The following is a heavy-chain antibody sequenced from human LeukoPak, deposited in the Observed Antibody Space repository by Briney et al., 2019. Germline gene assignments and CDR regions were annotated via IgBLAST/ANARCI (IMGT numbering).Heavy chain of an antibody. Sequence: SETLSLTCAVYGGSFSGYYWSWIRQPPGKGREWIGEINHSGSTNYNPSLKSRVTISVDTSKNQFSLKLSSVTAADTAVYYCARGTLEWELLLDDAFDIWGQGTMVTVSS. CDR1: GGSFSGYY. D-gene: IGHD1-26*01. CDR3: ARGTLEWELLLDDAFDI. CDR2: INHSGST. V-gene: IGHV4-34*01. J-gene: IGHJ3*02.